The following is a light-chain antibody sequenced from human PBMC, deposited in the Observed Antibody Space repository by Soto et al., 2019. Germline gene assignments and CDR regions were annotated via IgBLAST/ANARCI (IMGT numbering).Light chain of an antibody. Sequence: QSVLTQPASVSGSPGQSITISCTGTSSDVGTYNYVSWYQHHPGKAPKLIIYEVSNRPSGVSNRFSGSKSGSTASLTISGLQAEDEADYYCSSYTSSSLYVFGTGTKVTVL. CDR3: SSYTSSSLYV. V-gene: IGLV2-14*01. CDR1: SSDVGTYNY. J-gene: IGLJ1*01. CDR2: EVS.